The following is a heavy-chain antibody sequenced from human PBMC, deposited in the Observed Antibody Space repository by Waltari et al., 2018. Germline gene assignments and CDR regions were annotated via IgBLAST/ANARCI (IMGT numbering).Heavy chain of an antibody. V-gene: IGHV3-33*06. CDR3: AKDAFGNTYVDH. D-gene: IGHD3-10*01. CDR2: ICLEGGQT. Sequence: QAQLVESGGGVVQPGMSLRLSCTGTGLSISSYGMHWVRQAPGKGLWWVEIICLEGGQTYYADSVRGRFTSSRDNSKNTLYLDMNSLKLNDTAIYYCAKDAFGNTYVDHWGQGTLVTVAS. CDR1: GLSISSYG. J-gene: IGHJ4*02.